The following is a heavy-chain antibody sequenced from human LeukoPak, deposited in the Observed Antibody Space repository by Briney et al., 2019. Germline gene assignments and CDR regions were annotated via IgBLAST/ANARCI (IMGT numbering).Heavy chain of an antibody. D-gene: IGHD5-12*01. CDR3: ARDIVDIVASELNAFDI. Sequence: GGSLRLSCAASGFTFSSYSMNWVRQAPGKGLEWVSGISGSGGSTYYADSVKGRFTISRDNSKNTLYLQMNSLRAEDTAVYYCARDIVDIVASELNAFDIWGQGTMVTVSS. J-gene: IGHJ3*02. V-gene: IGHV3-23*01. CDR2: ISGSGGST. CDR1: GFTFSSYS.